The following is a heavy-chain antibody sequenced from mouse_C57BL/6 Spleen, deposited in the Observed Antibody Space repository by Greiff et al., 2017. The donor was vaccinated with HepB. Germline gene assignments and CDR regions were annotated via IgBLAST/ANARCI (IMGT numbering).Heavy chain of an antibody. CDR1: GYTFTGYW. Sequence: QVQLQQSGAELMKPGASVKLSCKATGYTFTGYWIEWVKQRPGHGLEWIGEILPGSGSTNYNEKFKGKATFTADTSSNTAYMQLSSLTTEDSAIYYCARYDIGGYFYYYAMDYWGQGTSVTVTS. V-gene: IGHV1-9*01. J-gene: IGHJ4*01. D-gene: IGHD2-3*01. CDR2: ILPGSGST. CDR3: ARYDIGGYFYYYAMDY.